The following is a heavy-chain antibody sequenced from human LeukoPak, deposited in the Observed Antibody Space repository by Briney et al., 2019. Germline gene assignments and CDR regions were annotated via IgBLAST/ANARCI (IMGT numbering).Heavy chain of an antibody. CDR2: ISGSGGST. Sequence: SGGSLRLSCAASGFTFSSYAMSWVRQAPGKGLEWVSAISGSGGSTYYADSVKGRFTISRDNSKNTLYLQMNSLRAEDTAVYYCAKSTGKCVLSPFDYWGQGTLVTVSS. CDR1: GFTFSSYA. J-gene: IGHJ4*02. D-gene: IGHD3-10*01. CDR3: AKSTGKCVLSPFDY. V-gene: IGHV3-23*01.